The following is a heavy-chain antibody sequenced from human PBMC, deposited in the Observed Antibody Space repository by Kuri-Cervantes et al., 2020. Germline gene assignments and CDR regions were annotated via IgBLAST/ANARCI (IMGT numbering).Heavy chain of an antibody. CDR1: GFTFSSYS. Sequence: GESLKISCAAYGFTFSSYSMNWVRQAPGKGLEWVAVISYDGSNKYYADSVKGRFTISGDNSKNTLYLQMNSLRAEDTAVYYCARDPNYYDSSGYIDYWGQGTLVTVSS. V-gene: IGHV3-30*03. CDR3: ARDPNYYDSSGYIDY. J-gene: IGHJ4*02. CDR2: ISYDGSNK. D-gene: IGHD3-22*01.